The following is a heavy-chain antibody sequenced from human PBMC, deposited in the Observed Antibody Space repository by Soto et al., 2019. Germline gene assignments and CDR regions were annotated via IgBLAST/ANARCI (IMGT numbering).Heavy chain of an antibody. Sequence: QLQLVQSGAEVKKPGASVKVSCKASGYTFTSYDINWVRQATGQGPEWMGWLNPNSGNRRYAQKFQGRVSMTTHTSTNTASMELRSLESEDTAVYYCARRGLFCNSRRCTHHFYYIDVWGRGTTVAVSS. J-gene: IGHJ6*03. CDR3: ARRGLFCNSRRCTHHFYYIDV. D-gene: IGHD3-9*01. CDR1: GYTFTSYD. CDR2: LNPNSGNR. V-gene: IGHV1-8*01.